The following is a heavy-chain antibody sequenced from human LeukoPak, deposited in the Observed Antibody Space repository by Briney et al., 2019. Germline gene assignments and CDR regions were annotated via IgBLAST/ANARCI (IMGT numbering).Heavy chain of an antibody. J-gene: IGHJ4*02. CDR1: GFTFSSYG. Sequence: PGGSLRLSCAASGFTFSSYGMHWVRQAPGKGLEWVAVIWYDGSNKYYADSVKGRFTISRDNSKNTLYLQMNSLRAEDTAVYYCARDRAGGSGGYDGLDYWGQGTLVTVSS. CDR3: ARDRAGGSGGYDGLDY. CDR2: IWYDGSNK. V-gene: IGHV3-33*01. D-gene: IGHD6-19*01.